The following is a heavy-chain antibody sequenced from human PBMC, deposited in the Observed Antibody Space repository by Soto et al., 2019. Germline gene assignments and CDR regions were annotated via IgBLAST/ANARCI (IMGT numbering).Heavy chain of an antibody. CDR2: IYYSGST. D-gene: IGHD3-9*01. V-gene: IGHV4-61*01. CDR1: GGSVSSGSYY. CDR3: ASYHYHILTGYSKALDY. J-gene: IGHJ4*02. Sequence: PSETLSLTCTVSGGSVSSGSYYWSWIRQPPGKGLEWIGYIYYSGSTNYNPSLKSRVTISVDTSKNQFSLKLSSVTAADTAVYYCASYHYHILTGYSKALDYWGQGNLVTVSS.